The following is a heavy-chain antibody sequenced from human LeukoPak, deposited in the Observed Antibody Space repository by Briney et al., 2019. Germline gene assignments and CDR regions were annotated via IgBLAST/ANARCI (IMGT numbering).Heavy chain of an antibody. CDR2: ISGSGGST. V-gene: IGHV3-23*01. J-gene: IGHJ4*02. CDR1: GFTFSSYA. CDR3: AKGNGGYYSDRTGYRDVYFDY. Sequence: GGSLRLSCAASGFTFSSYAMSWVRQAPGKGLEWVSAISGSGGSTYYADSVKGRLTFSRDNSKNTLYLQMNSLRAEDTAVYYCAKGNGGYYSDRTGYRDVYFDYWGQGALVTVSS. D-gene: IGHD3-22*01.